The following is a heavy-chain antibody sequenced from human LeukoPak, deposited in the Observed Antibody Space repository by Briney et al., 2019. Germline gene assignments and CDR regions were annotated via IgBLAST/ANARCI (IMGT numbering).Heavy chain of an antibody. CDR3: ARGPYDVLTGHNKDYFDY. J-gene: IGHJ4*02. CDR1: GGSFSGYY. V-gene: IGHV4-34*01. D-gene: IGHD3-9*01. CDR2: INHSGST. Sequence: PSETLSLTCAVYGGSFSGYYWSWIRQPPGKGLEWIGEINHSGSTNYNPSLKSRVTISVDTSKNQFSLKLSSVTAAGTAVYYCARGPYDVLTGHNKDYFDYWGQGTLVTVSS.